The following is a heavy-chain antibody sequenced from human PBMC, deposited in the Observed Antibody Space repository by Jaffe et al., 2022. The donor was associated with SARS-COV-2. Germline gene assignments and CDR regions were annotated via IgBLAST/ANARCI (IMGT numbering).Heavy chain of an antibody. D-gene: IGHD3-3*01. CDR1: GFTFKNYA. V-gene: IGHV3-23*01. Sequence: EVQLLESGGDLIQPGKSLRLSCAASGFTFKNYAMSWVRQAPGRGLEWVSAISGRGASTYYADSVKGRFTISRDNSKNILYLQMNSLRAEDTAIYYCAKAITESSEWLFGNGLDFWGQGTMATVSS. CDR3: AKAITESSEWLFGNGLDF. J-gene: IGHJ3*01. CDR2: ISGRGAST.